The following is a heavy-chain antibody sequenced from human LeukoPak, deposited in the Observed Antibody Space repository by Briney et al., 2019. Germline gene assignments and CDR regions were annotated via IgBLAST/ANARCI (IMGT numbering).Heavy chain of an antibody. CDR2: INWNGGST. Sequence: GGSLRLSCAASGFTFSSYEMNWVRQAPGKGLEWVSGINWNGGSTGYADSVKGRFTISRDNAKNSLYLQMNSLRAEDTAVYYCARDGDTVLTRGYYYYMDVWGKGTTVTVSS. CDR3: ARDGDTVLTRGYYYYMDV. V-gene: IGHV3-20*04. CDR1: GFTFSSYE. D-gene: IGHD4-23*01. J-gene: IGHJ6*03.